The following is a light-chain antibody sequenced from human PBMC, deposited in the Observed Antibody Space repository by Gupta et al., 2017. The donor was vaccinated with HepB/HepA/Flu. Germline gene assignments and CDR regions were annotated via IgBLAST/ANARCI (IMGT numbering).Light chain of an antibody. Sequence: DIQLTQSPSFLSASVGDRVPITCRASQGIGSFLAWYQQTPGKVPKLLIYAASALQSGVPSRFSGSGPGTDFTLRISILIPEDLATYFCQLLTHSPLTFGHGTKVDVK. CDR3: QLLTHSPLT. CDR1: QGIGSF. V-gene: IGKV1-9*01. CDR2: AAS. J-gene: IGKJ3*01.